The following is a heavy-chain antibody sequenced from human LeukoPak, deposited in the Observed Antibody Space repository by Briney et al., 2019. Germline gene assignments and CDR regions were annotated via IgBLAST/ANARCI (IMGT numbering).Heavy chain of an antibody. CDR1: SGSISSYY. Sequence: KSSESLSLTCTVSSGSISSYYWSWIRQPPGKGLEWIGYIYYSGSTNYNASLKSRVTISVDTSKNQFSLKLSSVTAADTAVYYCASGMGATRPFDYWGQGTLVTVSS. D-gene: IGHD1-26*01. V-gene: IGHV4-59*01. J-gene: IGHJ4*02. CDR3: ASGMGATRPFDY. CDR2: IYYSGST.